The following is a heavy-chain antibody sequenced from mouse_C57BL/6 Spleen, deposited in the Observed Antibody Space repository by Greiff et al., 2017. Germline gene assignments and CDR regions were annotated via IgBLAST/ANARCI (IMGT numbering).Heavy chain of an antibody. CDR2: INYDGSST. CDR3: ARGGGIWYFDV. J-gene: IGHJ1*03. D-gene: IGHD1-1*01. CDR1: GFTFSDYY. V-gene: IGHV5-16*01. Sequence: EVQLVESEGGLVQPGSSMKLSCTASGFTFSDYYMAWVRQVPEMGLEWVANINYDGSSTYYLDSLKSRFIISRDNAKNILYLQMSSLKSEDTATYYCARGGGIWYFDVWGTGTTVTVSS.